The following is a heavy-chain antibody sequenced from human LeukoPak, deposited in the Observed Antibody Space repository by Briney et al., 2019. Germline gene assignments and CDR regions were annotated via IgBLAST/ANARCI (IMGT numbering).Heavy chain of an antibody. CDR1: GFSLSTSGVG. D-gene: IGHD3-9*01. CDR2: IYWDDDK. CDR3: AHAPLRYFDF. Sequence: SRPTTVKPTQTLTLTCTFSGFSLSTSGVGVGWIRQPPGKALEWLALIYWDDDKRYRPSLKSRLSITKDTSKNQVVLTMTNMDPVDTATYYCAHAPLRYFDFWGQGTPASVSS. V-gene: IGHV2-5*02. J-gene: IGHJ4*02.